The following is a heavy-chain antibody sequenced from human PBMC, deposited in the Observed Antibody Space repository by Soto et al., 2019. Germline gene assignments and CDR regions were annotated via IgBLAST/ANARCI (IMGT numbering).Heavy chain of an antibody. CDR1: GFTFSSYG. CDR3: ARDHIVVVAATMGYFDY. V-gene: IGHV3-33*01. Sequence: QVQLVESGGGVVQPGRSLRLSCAASGFTFSSYGMHWVRQAPGKGLEWVAVIWYDGSNKYYADSVKGRFTISRDNSKNTLYLQMNSLRAEDTAVYYCARDHIVVVAATMGYFDYWGQGTLVTVSS. D-gene: IGHD2-15*01. J-gene: IGHJ4*02. CDR2: IWYDGSNK.